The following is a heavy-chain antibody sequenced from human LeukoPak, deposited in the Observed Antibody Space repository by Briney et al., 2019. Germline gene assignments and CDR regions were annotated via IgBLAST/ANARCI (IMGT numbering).Heavy chain of an antibody. CDR1: GGSFSGYY. V-gene: IGHV4-34*01. CDR3: ARDSLLDGSGSYYGY. J-gene: IGHJ4*02. CDR2: INHSGST. D-gene: IGHD3-10*01. Sequence: SETLSLTCAVHGGSFSGYYWSWIRQPPGKGLEWIGEINHSGSTNYNPSLKSRVTISVDTSKNQFSLKLSSVTAADTAVYYCARDSLLDGSGSYYGYWGQGTLVTVSS.